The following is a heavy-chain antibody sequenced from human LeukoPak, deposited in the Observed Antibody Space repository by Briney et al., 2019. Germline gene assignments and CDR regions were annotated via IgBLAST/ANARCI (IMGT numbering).Heavy chain of an antibody. J-gene: IGHJ3*02. V-gene: IGHV3-48*03. D-gene: IGHD3-10*01. CDR1: GFTFSACE. CDR2: ISRSGSTR. CDR3: ARVATMVRVPLDALDI. Sequence: GGSLRLSCAISGFTFSACELTWVRQAPGKGLEWVSYISRSGSTRCYADSVKGRFTISRDNAKNSLYLEMNSLRAEDTAVYYCARVATMVRVPLDALDIWGQGTMVSVSS.